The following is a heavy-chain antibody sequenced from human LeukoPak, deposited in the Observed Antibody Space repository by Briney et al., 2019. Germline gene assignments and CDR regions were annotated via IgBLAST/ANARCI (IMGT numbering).Heavy chain of an antibody. CDR1: GFTFSSYS. D-gene: IGHD3-3*01. CDR2: ISGSGGST. V-gene: IGHV3-23*01. CDR3: AKDLGGPYYDFWSGYNDGHDY. Sequence: AGGSLRLSCAASGFTFSSYSMNWVRQAPGKGLEWVSAISGSGGSTYYADSVKGRFTISRDNSKNTLYLQMNSLRAEDTAVYYCAKDLGGPYYDFWSGYNDGHDYWGQGTLVTVSS. J-gene: IGHJ4*02.